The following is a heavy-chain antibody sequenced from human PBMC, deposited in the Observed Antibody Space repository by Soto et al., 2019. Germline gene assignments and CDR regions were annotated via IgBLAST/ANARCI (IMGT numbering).Heavy chain of an antibody. CDR2: IYYSGST. Sequence: QLQLQESGPGLVKPSETLSLTCTVSGGSISSSSYYWGWIRQPPGKGLEWIGSIYYSGSTYYNPSLKSRVTISVDTSKNQFSLKLSSVTAADTAVYYCATPYYDFWSGYYTNGGGAFDIWGQGTMVTVSS. V-gene: IGHV4-39*01. D-gene: IGHD3-3*01. CDR1: GGSISSSSYY. J-gene: IGHJ3*02. CDR3: ATPYYDFWSGYYTNGGGAFDI.